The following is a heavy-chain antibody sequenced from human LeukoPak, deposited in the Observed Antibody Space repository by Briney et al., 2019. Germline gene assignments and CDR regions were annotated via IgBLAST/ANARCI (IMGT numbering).Heavy chain of an antibody. Sequence: SETLPLTCTVSGGSISSGGYYWSWIRQHPGKGLEWIGYIYYSGSTYYNPSLKSRVTISVDTSKNQFSLKLSSVTAADTAVYYCASGKYYYDSSGYYGPLGYWGQGTLVTVSS. V-gene: IGHV4-31*03. J-gene: IGHJ4*02. D-gene: IGHD3-22*01. CDR3: ASGKYYYDSSGYYGPLGY. CDR1: GGSISSGGYY. CDR2: IYYSGST.